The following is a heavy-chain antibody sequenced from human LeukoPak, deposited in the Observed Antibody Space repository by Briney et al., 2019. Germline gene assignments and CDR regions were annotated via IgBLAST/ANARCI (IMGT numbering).Heavy chain of an antibody. V-gene: IGHV1-2*02. D-gene: IGHD5-12*01. CDR2: INPNSGGT. J-gene: IGHJ3*02. Sequence: GSSVKVSCKAPGGTFSSYAISWVRQAPGQGLEWMGWINPNSGGTNYAQKFQGRVTMTRDTSISTAYMELSRLRSDDTAVYYCAREGDGSDNAFDIWGQGTMVTVSS. CDR3: AREGDGSDNAFDI. CDR1: GGTFSSYA.